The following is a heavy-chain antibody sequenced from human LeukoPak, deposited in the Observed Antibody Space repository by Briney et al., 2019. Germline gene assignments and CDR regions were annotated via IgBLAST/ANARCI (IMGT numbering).Heavy chain of an antibody. CDR2: IRFTGNYI. CDR1: GFTFSSYS. CDR3: TRAGPRSDGYNSDY. J-gene: IGHJ4*02. V-gene: IGHV3-21*01. Sequence: PGGSLRLSCAASGFTFSSYSMNWVRQAPGRGLEWVSSIRFTGNYIYYADSVKGRFTISRDDAKNLLSLQMISLRVEDTAVYYCTRAGPRSDGYNSDYWGQGTLVTVSS. D-gene: IGHD5-24*01.